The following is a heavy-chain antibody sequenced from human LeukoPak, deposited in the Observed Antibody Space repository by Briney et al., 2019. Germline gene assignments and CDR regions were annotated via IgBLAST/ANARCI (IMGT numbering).Heavy chain of an antibody. CDR1: DGSISSSSYF. J-gene: IGHJ5*02. CDR3: ARGVVPAALWQNWFDP. V-gene: IGHV4-39*07. CDR2: ISYTGST. D-gene: IGHD2-2*01. Sequence: PSETLSLTCTVSDGSISSSSYFWGWIRQPPGKGLEWIGSISYTGSTYSNPSLKSRVTMSVDTSKNQFSLKLSSVTAADTAVFYCARGVVPAALWQNWFDPWGQGTLVIVSS.